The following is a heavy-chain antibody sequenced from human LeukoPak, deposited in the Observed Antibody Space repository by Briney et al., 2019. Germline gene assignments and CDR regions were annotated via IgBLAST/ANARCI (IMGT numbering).Heavy chain of an antibody. D-gene: IGHD1-26*01. V-gene: IGHV1-2*02. CDR3: ARDLFRGSYYGGWFDP. J-gene: IGHJ5*02. CDR1: GYTFTGYY. CDR2: INPNSGGT. Sequence: ASVKVSCKASGYTFTGYYMHWVRQAPGQGLEWMGWINPNSGGTNYAQKFQGRVTKTRDTSISTAYMELSRLRSDDTAVYYCARDLFRGSYYGGWFDPWGQGTLVTVSS.